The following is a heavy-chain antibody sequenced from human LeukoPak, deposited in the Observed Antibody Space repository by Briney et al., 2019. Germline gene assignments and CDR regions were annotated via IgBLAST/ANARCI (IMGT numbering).Heavy chain of an antibody. V-gene: IGHV3-30*02. CDR2: IRYDGSNK. CDR1: GFTFSSYG. D-gene: IGHD2-2*02. Sequence: GGSLRLSCAASGFTFSSYGMHWVRQAPGKGLEWVAFIRYDGSNKYYADSVKGRFTISRDNSKNTLYLQMNSLRAEDTAVYYCAKDRNCSSTSCYKDPFYFDYWGQGTLVTVSS. J-gene: IGHJ4*02. CDR3: AKDRNCSSTSCYKDPFYFDY.